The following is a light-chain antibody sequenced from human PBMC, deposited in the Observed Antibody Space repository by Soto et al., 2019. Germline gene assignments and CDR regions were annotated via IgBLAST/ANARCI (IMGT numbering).Light chain of an antibody. CDR3: QQYNNWLRT. V-gene: IGKV3-15*01. J-gene: IGKJ1*01. Sequence: EIVMTQSPATLSVSPGERATLSCRASKSVSSNLAWYQQKPGQAPRLLIYGASTRATGIPARFSGSGSGTEFTLTISSLQSEDSAVYHCQQYNNWLRTFGQGTKVEIK. CDR1: KSVSSN. CDR2: GAS.